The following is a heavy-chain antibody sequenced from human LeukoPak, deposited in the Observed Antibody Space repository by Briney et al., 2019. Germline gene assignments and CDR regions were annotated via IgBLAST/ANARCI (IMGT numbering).Heavy chain of an antibody. J-gene: IGHJ4*02. CDR2: ISTSSSYI. CDR1: GFTFSSYS. Sequence: GGSLRLSCAASGFTFSSYSMNWVRQAPGKGLEWVSSISTSSSYINYADSVKGRFTISRDNAKNSPYLQMNSLRAEDTAVYYCARDSPNEAILWWSIDYWGQGTLVTVSS. CDR3: ARDSPNEAILWWSIDY. V-gene: IGHV3-21*01. D-gene: IGHD2-21*01.